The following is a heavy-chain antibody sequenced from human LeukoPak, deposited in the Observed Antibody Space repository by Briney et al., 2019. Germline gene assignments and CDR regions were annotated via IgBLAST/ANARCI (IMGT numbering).Heavy chain of an antibody. D-gene: IGHD2-2*01. CDR3: VLYRLLYSFDY. J-gene: IGHJ4*02. CDR1: GFTFSSYA. CDR2: ISGSGGST. Sequence: GGSLRLSCAASGFTFSSYAMSWVRQAPGKGLEWVSAISGSGGSTYYADSVKGRFTISRDNSKNTLYLQMNSLRAEDTAVYYCVLYRLLYSFDYWGQGTLVTVSS. V-gene: IGHV3-23*01.